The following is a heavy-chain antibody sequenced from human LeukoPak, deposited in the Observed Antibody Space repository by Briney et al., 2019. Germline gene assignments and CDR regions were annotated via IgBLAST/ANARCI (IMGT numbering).Heavy chain of an antibody. CDR2: IKSKTDGETT. CDR1: GFSLSNAW. J-gene: IGHJ4*02. CDR3: TTLTSVNVT. V-gene: IGHV3-15*01. D-gene: IGHD2-21*02. Sequence: GGSLRLSCTASGFSLSNAWMTWVRQAPGKGLECVGRIKSKTDGETTDYAAPVKGRFTISRDDSKNTLYLQMNSLNTEDTALYYCTTLTSVNVTWGQGTLVTVSS.